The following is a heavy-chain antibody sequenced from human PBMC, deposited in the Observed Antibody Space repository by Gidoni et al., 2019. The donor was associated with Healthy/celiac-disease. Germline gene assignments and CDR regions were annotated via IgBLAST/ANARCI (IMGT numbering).Heavy chain of an antibody. CDR2: ISGSGGST. D-gene: IGHD2-2*01. J-gene: IGHJ5*02. Sequence: EVQLLESGGGLVQPGGSLRLSCAASGFTFSSYAMSWVRQAPGKGLEWVSAISGSGGSTYYADSVKGRFTISRDNSKNTLYLQMNSLRAEDTAVYYCAKDRPYCSSTSCYPNWFDPWGQGTLVTVSS. V-gene: IGHV3-23*01. CDR1: GFTFSSYA. CDR3: AKDRPYCSSTSCYPNWFDP.